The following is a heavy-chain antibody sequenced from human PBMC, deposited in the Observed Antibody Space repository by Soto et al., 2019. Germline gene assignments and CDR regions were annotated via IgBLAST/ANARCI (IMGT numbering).Heavy chain of an antibody. CDR2: IDHDGPT. Sequence: EVQLVESGGGLVQPGGSPRLSCAGSGFIFSNYWMHWVRQAPGKGLEWVSRIDHDGPTDYADSVRGRFTISRDNAESTLYLQMNSLRPEDTAVYYCVRDSHGDYWGQGTLVTVSS. CDR3: VRDSHGDY. J-gene: IGHJ4*02. CDR1: GFIFSNYW. V-gene: IGHV3-74*01.